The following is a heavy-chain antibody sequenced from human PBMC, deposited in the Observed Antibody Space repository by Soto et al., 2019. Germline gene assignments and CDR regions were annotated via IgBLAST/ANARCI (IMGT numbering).Heavy chain of an antibody. CDR2: MNPNSGNT. Sequence: QVQLVQSGAEVKKPGASVKVSCKASGYTFTSYDINWVRQATGQRLEWMGWMNPNSGNTGYAQKFQGRVTITSNTSICTAYMERSSLRSDDTAVYDSASDIVGMVDYWGQGTLVTVSS. V-gene: IGHV1-8*01. CDR1: GYTFTSYD. CDR3: ASDIVGMVDY. D-gene: IGHD5-12*01. J-gene: IGHJ4*02.